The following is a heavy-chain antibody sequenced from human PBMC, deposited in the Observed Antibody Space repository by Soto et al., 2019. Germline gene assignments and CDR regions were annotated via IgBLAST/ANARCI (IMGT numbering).Heavy chain of an antibody. CDR2: INHSGSN. CDR3: ARGRGGFLGWSGHARFDY. CDR1: GGSFSGYY. V-gene: IGHV4-34*01. Sequence: QVQLQQWGAGLLKPSETLSLTCAVYGGSFSGYYWSWIRQPPGKGLEWIGEINHSGSNNYNPSLTSRVTLSVDTSKNQFSLKLSSVTAADTAVYYGARGRGGFLGWSGHARFDYWGQGTLVTVSS. J-gene: IGHJ4*02. D-gene: IGHD3-3*01.